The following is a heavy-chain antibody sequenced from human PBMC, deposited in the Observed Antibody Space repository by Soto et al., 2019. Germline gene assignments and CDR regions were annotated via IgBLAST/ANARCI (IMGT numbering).Heavy chain of an antibody. Sequence: QVQLVQSGAEVKKPGSSVKVSCKASGGSFRSYAFSWVRQAPGQGLEWMGGIIPIFGPANYAQNFQGRVTITADKSTSTAYMELSSLRSEDTAVYYCASVRAVGTRWFDPWGQGTLVTVSS. CDR1: GGSFRSYA. CDR2: IIPIFGPA. V-gene: IGHV1-69*06. CDR3: ASVRAVGTRWFDP. D-gene: IGHD1-1*01. J-gene: IGHJ5*02.